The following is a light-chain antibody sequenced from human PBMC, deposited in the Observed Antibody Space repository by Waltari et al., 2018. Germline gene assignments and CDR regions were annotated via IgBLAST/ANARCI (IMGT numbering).Light chain of an antibody. CDR1: TSAIGDYYY. Sequence: QSALTQPASVSGSPGQSITISCLGTTSAIGDYYYVSWYQQFPGKAPKLIIYDVTKRPSGISGRFSGSKSGNTASLTISGLQAEDEGDYYCCSFRGGDSFVFGTGTRVTVV. CDR3: CSFRGGDSFV. J-gene: IGLJ1*01. CDR2: DVT. V-gene: IGLV2-14*03.